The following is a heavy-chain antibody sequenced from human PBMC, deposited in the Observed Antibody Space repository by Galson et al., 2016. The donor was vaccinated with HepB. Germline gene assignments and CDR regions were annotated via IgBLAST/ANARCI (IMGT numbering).Heavy chain of an antibody. CDR2: IIGGNGNT. V-gene: IGHV1-3*01. Sequence: QSGAEVKKPGESLKISCKASGYTFTRNTMHWVRQAPGQGLEWMGWIIGGNGNTEFSQKFQGRVAITMNTSASTVYIDLHSLTPEDTAVYYSARGSYRFDPWGQGTLVTVSS. CDR1: GYTFTRNT. J-gene: IGHJ5*02. CDR3: ARGSYRFDP.